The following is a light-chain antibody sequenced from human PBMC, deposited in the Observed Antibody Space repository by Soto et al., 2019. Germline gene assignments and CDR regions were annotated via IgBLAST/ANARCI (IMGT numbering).Light chain of an antibody. CDR1: SSDIGGYDY. CDR2: EVN. Sequence: QSALTQPPSASRSPGQSVTISCTGTSSDIGGYDYVSWYQQHPGKAPKLIIYEVNKRPSGVPDRFSGSKSGNTASLTVSGLQAEDEADYYCSSYAGSNNLVFAGGTKLTVL. V-gene: IGLV2-8*02. J-gene: IGLJ3*02. CDR3: SSYAGSNNLV.